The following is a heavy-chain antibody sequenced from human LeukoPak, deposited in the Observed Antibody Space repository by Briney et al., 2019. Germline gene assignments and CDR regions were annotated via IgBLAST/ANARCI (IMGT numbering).Heavy chain of an antibody. CDR1: GGSISTSNYY. CDR3: AKSNGYGLVGI. D-gene: IGHD3-10*01. V-gene: IGHV4-39*07. Sequence: SETLSLTCTVSGGSISTSNYYWGWIRQPPGKGLEWIGNIFYSGSTYYSPSLKSRVTISLDTSRNQFSLKLTSVTAADTAVYYCAKSNGYGLVGIWGQGTMVTVSS. J-gene: IGHJ3*02. CDR2: IFYSGST.